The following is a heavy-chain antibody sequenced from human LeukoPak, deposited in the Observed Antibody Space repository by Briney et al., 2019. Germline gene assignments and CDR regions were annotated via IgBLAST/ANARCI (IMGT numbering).Heavy chain of an antibody. D-gene: IGHD6-19*01. CDR3: SRGSGWLSVY. V-gene: IGHV3-49*03. Sequence: GGSLRLSCTASGFTFGDYLMSWFRQAPGKGLEWIGFISGGTTEYAASVKGRFTISRDDSTSIAYLQMNSLTTEDTAVYYCSRGSGWLSVYWGQGTMVTVSS. CDR2: ISGGTT. CDR1: GFTFGDYL. J-gene: IGHJ4*02.